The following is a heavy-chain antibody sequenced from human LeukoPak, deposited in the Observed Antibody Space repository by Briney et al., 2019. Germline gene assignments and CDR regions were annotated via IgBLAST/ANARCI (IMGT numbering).Heavy chain of an antibody. V-gene: IGHV5-10-1*01. CDR1: GSSFTSYW. CDR3: ARQIAAAGYYYYGMDV. D-gene: IGHD6-13*01. Sequence: SGASLQISCQGSGSSFTSYWISWVRQLPGKGLEWMGRIDPSDSYTNYSPSFQGHVTISADKSISTAYLQWSSLKASDTAMYYCARQIAAAGYYYYGMDVWGKGTTVTVSS. J-gene: IGHJ6*04. CDR2: IDPSDSYT.